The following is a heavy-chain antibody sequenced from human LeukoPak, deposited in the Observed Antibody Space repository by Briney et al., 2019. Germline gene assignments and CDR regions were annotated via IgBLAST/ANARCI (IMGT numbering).Heavy chain of an antibody. J-gene: IGHJ4*02. CDR3: ARDPRSRYYDSSGYYGPYFDY. D-gene: IGHD3-22*01. CDR2: ISSSGSTI. CDR1: RFTFSDYY. Sequence: GGSLRLSCAASRFTFSDYYMSWIRQAPGKGLEWVSYISSSGSTICYADSVQGRFTISRDNVKNSLYLQMNSLRAEDTAVYYCARDPRSRYYDSSGYYGPYFDYWGQGTLVTVSS. V-gene: IGHV3-11*04.